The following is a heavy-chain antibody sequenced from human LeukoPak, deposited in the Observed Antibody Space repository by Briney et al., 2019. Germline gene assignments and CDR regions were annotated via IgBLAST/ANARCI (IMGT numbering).Heavy chain of an antibody. D-gene: IGHD3-3*01. CDR2: IYYSGST. V-gene: IGHV4-39*01. CDR1: GGSISSSSYY. J-gene: IGHJ4*02. CDR3: ARRGRHYDFWSGYYKRKGYFDY. Sequence: PSETLSLTCTVSGGSISSSSYYWGWIRQPPGKGLEWIGSIYYSGSTYYNPSLKSRVTISVDTSRSQFSLKLSSVAAADTAVYYCARRGRHYDFWSGYYKRKGYFDYWGQGTLVTVSS.